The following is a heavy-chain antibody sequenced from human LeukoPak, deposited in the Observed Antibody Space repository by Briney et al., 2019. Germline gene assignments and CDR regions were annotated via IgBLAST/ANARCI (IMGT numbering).Heavy chain of an antibody. CDR2: LNPNNSDT. Sequence: GASVTVSRMPSGYTFTTFDINWVRQATGQGLGWMGWLNPNNSDTDYAQRFQGRITMSRDPCISTAYIELRSLRSDDTAVYYCAIGRTSGSPYYFEYWGRGTLVTVSS. J-gene: IGHJ4*02. CDR1: GYTFTTFD. CDR3: AIGRTSGSPYYFEY. V-gene: IGHV1-8*01. D-gene: IGHD3-22*01.